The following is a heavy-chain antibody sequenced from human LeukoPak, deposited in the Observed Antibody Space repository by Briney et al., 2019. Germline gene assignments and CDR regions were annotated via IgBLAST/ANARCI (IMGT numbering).Heavy chain of an antibody. V-gene: IGHV3-7*01. CDR3: ARVCRAYSGSYYFDY. CDR2: IKSDGSES. Sequence: PGGSLRLSCAASGDTFYVYWMSWVRQAPGKGLEWVANIKSDGSESVYMDSLEGRFTISRDNAKNSLYLQLTSLRVEDTAVYYCARVCRAYSGSYYFDYWGQGTLVTVSS. D-gene: IGHD1-26*01. J-gene: IGHJ4*02. CDR1: GDTFYVYW.